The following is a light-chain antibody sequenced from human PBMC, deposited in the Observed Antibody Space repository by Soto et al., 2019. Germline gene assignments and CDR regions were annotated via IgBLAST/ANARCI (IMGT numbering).Light chain of an antibody. CDR2: DVN. V-gene: IGLV2-14*01. J-gene: IGLJ1*01. Sequence: QSALTRPASVSGSPGQSITLSCTGTSSDVGGYNYVSWYQQHPGKAPKLMIYDVNNRPSGVSNRFSGSKSGNTASLTISGLQAEDEADYYCSSYTSSSLYVFGTGTKVTVL. CDR3: SSYTSSSLYV. CDR1: SSDVGGYNY.